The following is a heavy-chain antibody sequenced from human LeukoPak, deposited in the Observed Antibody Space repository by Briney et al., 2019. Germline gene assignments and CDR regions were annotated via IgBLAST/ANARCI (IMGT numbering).Heavy chain of an antibody. V-gene: IGHV4-59*01. Sequence: SETLSLTCTVAGGSISSYYWSWIRQPPGKGLEWIGYIYYSGSTNYNPSLKSRVTISVDTSKNQFSLKLSSVTAADTAVYYCARDSRWAYRNYPFGYYYGMDVWGQGTTVTVSS. D-gene: IGHD4-11*01. CDR1: GGSISSYY. CDR2: IYYSGST. CDR3: ARDSRWAYRNYPFGYYYGMDV. J-gene: IGHJ6*02.